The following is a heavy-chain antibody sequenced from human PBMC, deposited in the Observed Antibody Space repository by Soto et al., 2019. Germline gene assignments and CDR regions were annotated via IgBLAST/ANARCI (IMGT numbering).Heavy chain of an antibody. CDR2: IIPIFGTA. CDR3: ARSVKDFWSGYYGY. CDR1: GGTFSSYA. V-gene: IGHV1-69*13. Sequence: SVKVSCKASGGTFSSYAISWVLQAPGQGLEWMGGIIPIFGTANYAQKFQGRVTITADESTSTAYMELSSLRSEDTAVYYCARSVKDFWSGYYGYWGQGTLVTVSS. D-gene: IGHD3-3*01. J-gene: IGHJ4*02.